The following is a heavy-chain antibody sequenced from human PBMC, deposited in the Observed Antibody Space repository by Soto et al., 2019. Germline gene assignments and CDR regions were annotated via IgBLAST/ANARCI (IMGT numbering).Heavy chain of an antibody. Sequence: PSETLSVTCTVSGGSISSCYWGWIRQPPGKGLEWIGDIYDSGSTNYKPSLKSRVPISVDTSKNQFSLKMSSVTAADTAVYYCARVLVPRFIHXWGQATLVPVPX. D-gene: IGHD2-2*01. V-gene: IGHV4-59*01. J-gene: IGHJ4*02. CDR2: IYDSGST. CDR3: ARVLVPRFIHX. CDR1: GGSISSCY.